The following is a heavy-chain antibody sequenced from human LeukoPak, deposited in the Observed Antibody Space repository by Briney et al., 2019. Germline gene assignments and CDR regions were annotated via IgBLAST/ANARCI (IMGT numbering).Heavy chain of an antibody. CDR1: GFTFSGKW. J-gene: IGHJ4*02. D-gene: IGHD6-19*01. CDR2: IKGDGSST. V-gene: IGHV3-74*03. Sequence: GGSLRLSCAASGFTFSGKWMHWVRQAPGKGLVWVSRIKGDGSSTTYADSVKGRFTTSRDNAKNTLYLQLSSLRAEDTAVYYCARDYSSVPEYWGQGTLVTVSS. CDR3: ARDYSSVPEY.